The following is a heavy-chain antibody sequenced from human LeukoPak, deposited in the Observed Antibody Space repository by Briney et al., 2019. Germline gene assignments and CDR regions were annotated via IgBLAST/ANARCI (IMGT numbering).Heavy chain of an antibody. CDR2: ISEDGSEK. Sequence: PGGSLRLSCAASGFTFSGHWMSWFRQAPGKGLECVAHISEDGSEKSYVDSLKGRFTISRDNAKNSVYLQMNSLRAEDTAVYYCARVWSSGYTKDYWGQGTLVTVSS. J-gene: IGHJ4*02. V-gene: IGHV3-7*01. D-gene: IGHD3-22*01. CDR3: ARVWSSGYTKDY. CDR1: GFTFSGHW.